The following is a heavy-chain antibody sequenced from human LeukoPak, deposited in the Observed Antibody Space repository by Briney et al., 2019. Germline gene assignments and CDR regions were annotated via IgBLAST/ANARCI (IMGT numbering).Heavy chain of an antibody. CDR3: ARGSGSSWYNWFDP. CDR1: GGSISSSSYY. CDR2: IYYSGST. J-gene: IGHJ5*02. D-gene: IGHD6-13*01. V-gene: IGHV4-39*07. Sequence: KPSETLSLTCTVSGGSISSSSYYWGWIRQPPGKGLEWIGSIYYSGSTNYNPSLKSRVTISVDTSKNQFSLKLSSVTAADTAVYYCARGSGSSWYNWFDPWGQGTLVTVSS.